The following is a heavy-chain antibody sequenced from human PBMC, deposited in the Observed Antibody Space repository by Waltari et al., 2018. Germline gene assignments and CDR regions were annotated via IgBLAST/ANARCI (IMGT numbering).Heavy chain of an antibody. CDR2: INQDGSQK. J-gene: IGHJ4*02. CDR3: ARVADTLNDY. V-gene: IGHV3-7*04. CDR1: GFNLRDYW. Sequence: EVHLVESGGGLVQPGGSLRLSCAVSGFNLRDYWMTWVRQAPGKGMEWVANINQDGSQKYYLDSVRGRFIISRDNARNSFYLQVNSLRLEDTAVYFCARVADTLNDYWGQGTLVTVSS.